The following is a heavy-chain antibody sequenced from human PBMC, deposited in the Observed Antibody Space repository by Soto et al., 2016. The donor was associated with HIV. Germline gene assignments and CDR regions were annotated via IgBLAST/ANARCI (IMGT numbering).Heavy chain of an antibody. CDR1: GFTFDDYA. D-gene: IGHD6-13*01. CDR3: AKGALIAAAAGSPMSYFDL. J-gene: IGHJ2*01. V-gene: IGHV3-9*03. Sequence: EVQLVESGGGLVQPGRSLRLSCAASGFTFDDYAMHWVRQAPGKGLEWVSGISWNSGSIGYADSVKGRFTISRDNAKNSLYLQMNSLRAEDMALYYCAKGALIAAAAGSPMSYFDLWGRGTLVTVSS. CDR2: ISWNSGSI.